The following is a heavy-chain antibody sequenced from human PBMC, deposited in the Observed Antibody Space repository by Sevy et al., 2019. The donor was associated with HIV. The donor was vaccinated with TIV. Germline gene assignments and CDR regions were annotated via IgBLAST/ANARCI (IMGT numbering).Heavy chain of an antibody. J-gene: IGHJ6*02. Sequence: GGSLRLSCSASGFPFSSYPMSWVRQAPGKGLEWVSTISGSGGNTYYEDSVKGRFSISRDNSKTTLFLQMNSLRADDTAVYYCAKANYYGSGGGYYYYYGLDVWGQGTTVTVSS. V-gene: IGHV3-23*01. CDR1: GFPFSSYP. CDR2: ISGSGGNT. D-gene: IGHD3-10*01. CDR3: AKANYYGSGGGYYYYYGLDV.